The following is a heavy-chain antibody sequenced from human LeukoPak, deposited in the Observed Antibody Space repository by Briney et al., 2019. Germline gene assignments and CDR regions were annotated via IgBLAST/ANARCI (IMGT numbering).Heavy chain of an antibody. D-gene: IGHD1-1*01. CDR1: DDSTTMYY. V-gene: IGHV4-59*01. J-gene: IGHJ6*03. Sequence: SETLSLTCSVSDDSTTMYYWTWIRQPPGKGLEWIGYVDHTGSTNFNPSLNGRVSISRDTTNNLFSLRLRSVTAADTAVYFCARGRVSSSTWYSTYYYYFYMDVWGKGTTVTVSS. CDR3: ARGRVSSSTWYSTYYYYFYMDV. CDR2: VDHTGST.